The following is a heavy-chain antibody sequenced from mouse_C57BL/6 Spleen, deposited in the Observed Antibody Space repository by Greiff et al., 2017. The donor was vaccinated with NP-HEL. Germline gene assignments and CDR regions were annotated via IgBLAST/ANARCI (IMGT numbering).Heavy chain of an antibody. CDR3: ARSKGDDYDEAWFAY. D-gene: IGHD2-4*01. J-gene: IGHJ3*01. V-gene: IGHV1-9*01. CDR1: GYTFTGYW. Sequence: QVQLKESGAELMKPGASVKLSCKATGYTFTGYWIEWVKQRPGHGLEWIGEILPGSGSTNYNEKFKGKATFTADRSSNTAYMQLSSLTTEDSAIYYCARSKGDDYDEAWFAYWGQGTLVTVSA. CDR2: ILPGSGST.